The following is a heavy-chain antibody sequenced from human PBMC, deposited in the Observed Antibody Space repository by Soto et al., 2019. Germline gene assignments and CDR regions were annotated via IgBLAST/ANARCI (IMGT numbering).Heavy chain of an antibody. Sequence: QVQLVQSGAEVKKPGASVKVSCKVSGYTLTQLSMHWVRQAPGKGLEWMGGFDPEDGEIIYAQKFQGRVTMIEDTSTDTAYMELSSLRSEDTAVYYCATAHYGSGGDYYGMDVWGQGTTVTVSS. CDR2: FDPEDGEI. D-gene: IGHD3-10*01. CDR3: ATAHYGSGGDYYGMDV. J-gene: IGHJ6*02. CDR1: GYTLTQLS. V-gene: IGHV1-24*01.